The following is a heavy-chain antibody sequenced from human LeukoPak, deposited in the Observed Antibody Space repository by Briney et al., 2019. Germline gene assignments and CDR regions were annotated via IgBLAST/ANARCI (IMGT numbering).Heavy chain of an antibody. V-gene: IGHV1-46*01. CDR2: INPSGGST. CDR1: GYTFTSYY. CDR3: ARELGTTDWFDP. Sequence: ASVKVSCKASGYTFTSYYMHWVRQAPGQGLEWTGIINPSGGSTSYAQKFQGRVTMTRDTSTSTVYMELSSLRSEDTAVYYCARELGTTDWFDPWGQGTLVTVSS. J-gene: IGHJ5*02. D-gene: IGHD1-26*01.